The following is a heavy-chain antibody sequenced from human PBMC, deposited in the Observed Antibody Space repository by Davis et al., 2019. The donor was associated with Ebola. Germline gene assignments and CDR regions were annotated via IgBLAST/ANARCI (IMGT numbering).Heavy chain of an antibody. J-gene: IGHJ6*03. V-gene: IGHV3-7*01. CDR2: INQDGGEK. CDR3: ARGGDQLLFFPRDYYYMDV. CDR1: GFTFSSYW. Sequence: PGGSLRLSCAASGFTFSSYWMSWVRQAPGKGLEWVANINQDGGEKYYVDSVKGRFTISRDNAKNSLYLQMNSLRAEDTAVYYCARGGDQLLFFPRDYYYMDVWGKGTTVTVSS. D-gene: IGHD2-2*01.